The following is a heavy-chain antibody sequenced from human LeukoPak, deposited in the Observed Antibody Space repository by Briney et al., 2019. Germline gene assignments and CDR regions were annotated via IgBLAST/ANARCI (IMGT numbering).Heavy chain of an antibody. CDR1: GFTFSNYA. CDR3: AKWGDYDVLTGYYVSDY. CDR2: ISGSGGNT. J-gene: IGHJ4*02. D-gene: IGHD3-9*01. Sequence: GGSLRLSRAASGFTFSNYAMSWVRQAPGKGLEWVSAISGSGGNTYYADSVKGRYTISRDNSKNTVFLQMNSLRAEDTAVYYCAKWGDYDVLTGYYVSDYWGQGTLVTVSS. V-gene: IGHV3-23*01.